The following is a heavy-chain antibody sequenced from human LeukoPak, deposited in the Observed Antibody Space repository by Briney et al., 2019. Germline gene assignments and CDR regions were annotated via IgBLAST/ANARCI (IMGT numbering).Heavy chain of an antibody. CDR1: GGSFSIYY. CDR3: ARRDRKYTNAWGYEYFFDY. J-gene: IGHJ4*02. Sequence: SETLSLTCAVYGGSFSIYYWTWIRQPPGKGLEWIGEINHSGNTNYNPSLKSRVTMSVDRSKSQFSLKLSSVTAADTAVFYCARRDRKYTNAWGYEYFFDYWGQGTLVTVSS. V-gene: IGHV4-34*01. D-gene: IGHD2-2*02. CDR2: INHSGNT.